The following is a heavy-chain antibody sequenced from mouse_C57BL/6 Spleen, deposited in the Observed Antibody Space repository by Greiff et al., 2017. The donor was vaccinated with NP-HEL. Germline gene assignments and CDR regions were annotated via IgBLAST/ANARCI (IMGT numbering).Heavy chain of an antibody. Sequence: VKLMESGPELVKPGASVKISCKASGYAFSSSWMNWVKQRPGKGLEWIGRIYPGDGDTNYNGKFKGKATLTADKSSSTAYMQLSSLTSEDSAVYFCAREGSWDGSWFAYWGQGTLVTVSA. CDR2: IYPGDGDT. D-gene: IGHD4-1*01. CDR3: AREGSWDGSWFAY. CDR1: GYAFSSSW. V-gene: IGHV1-82*01. J-gene: IGHJ3*01.